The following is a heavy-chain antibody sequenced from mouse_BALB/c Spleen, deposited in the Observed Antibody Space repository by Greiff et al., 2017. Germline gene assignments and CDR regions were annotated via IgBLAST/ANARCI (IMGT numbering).Heavy chain of an antibody. D-gene: IGHD2-14*01. CDR3: TPYYRYDEVAY. Sequence: VKLQESGAELVRPGASVTLSCKASGYTFTDYEMHWVKQTPVHGLEWIGAIDPETGGTAYNQKFKGKATLTADKSSSTAYMELRSLTSEDSAVYYCTPYYRYDEVAYWGQGTLVTVSA. CDR2: IDPETGGT. J-gene: IGHJ3*01. CDR1: GYTFTDYE. V-gene: IGHV1-15*01.